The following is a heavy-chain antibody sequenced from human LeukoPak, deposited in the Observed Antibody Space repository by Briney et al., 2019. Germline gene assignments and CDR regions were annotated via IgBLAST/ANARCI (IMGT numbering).Heavy chain of an antibody. V-gene: IGHV3-53*01. Sequence: PGCSLRLSCAASGLTVSRKYMMGVRQAPGRGLEGVALLHRGGTTFYADSMKGRFHISRHTSTNIVDLQSNRRTAQDTAGDYSARRRGPLGSLFDFWGQGTLVTVSS. J-gene: IGHJ4*02. CDR3: ARRRGPLGSLFDF. D-gene: IGHD3-10*01. CDR1: GLTVSRKY. CDR2: LHRGGTT.